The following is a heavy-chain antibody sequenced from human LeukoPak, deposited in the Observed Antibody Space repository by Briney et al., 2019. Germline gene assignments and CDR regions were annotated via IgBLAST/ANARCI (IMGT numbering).Heavy chain of an antibody. V-gene: IGHV3-15*01. CDR2: IKSKTDGGTT. Sequence: GGSLRLSCAASGFTFSNAWMSWVRQAPGKGLEWVGRIKSKTDGGTTDYAAPVKGRFTISRDDSKNTLYQQMNSLKTEDTAVYYCTTDRTMVRGVIIREIDYWGQGTLVTVSS. CDR1: GFTFSNAW. CDR3: TTDRTMVRGVIIREIDY. D-gene: IGHD3-10*01. J-gene: IGHJ4*02.